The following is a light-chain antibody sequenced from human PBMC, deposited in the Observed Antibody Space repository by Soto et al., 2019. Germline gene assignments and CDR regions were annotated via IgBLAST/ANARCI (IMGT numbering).Light chain of an antibody. Sequence: QSALTQPASVSGSPGQTITISCSGTSSYVGSNNFLSWYQQHPGKAPQLMIYEGNKRPSGVSNRFSGSKSGNTASLTISGLQAQDVSDNYCCSYVGSSTLSVFGTGTKLTVL. CDR2: EGN. CDR1: SSYVGSNNF. V-gene: IGLV2-23*01. J-gene: IGLJ1*01. CDR3: CSYVGSSTLSV.